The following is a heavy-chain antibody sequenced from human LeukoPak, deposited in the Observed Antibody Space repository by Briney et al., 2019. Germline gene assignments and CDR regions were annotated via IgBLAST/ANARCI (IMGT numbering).Heavy chain of an antibody. V-gene: IGHV4-39*01. Sequence: SETLSLTCTVSGGSIISNDDYWGWIRQPPGKGLEWIGSLYYSGGTYYNSSLKSRVTISVDTSKNQFSLKLSSVTAADTAVYYCASWIDYWGQGTLVTVSS. CDR3: ASWIDY. D-gene: IGHD1-1*01. CDR1: GGSIISNDDY. CDR2: LYYSGGT. J-gene: IGHJ4*02.